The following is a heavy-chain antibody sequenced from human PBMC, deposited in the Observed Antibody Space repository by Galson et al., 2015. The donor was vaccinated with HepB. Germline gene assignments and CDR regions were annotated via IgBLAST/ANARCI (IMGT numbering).Heavy chain of an antibody. Sequence: SLRLSCAASGFIFRNYGMHWVRQAPGKGLQWVALISYDGSNKYYADSVKGRFTISRDNSKNTLYLQMNSLRAEDTAVYYCAKVGTTVTTFPYCFYYGMDVWGQGTTVTVSS. CDR2: ISYDGSNK. D-gene: IGHD4-17*01. J-gene: IGHJ6*02. CDR1: GFIFRNYG. V-gene: IGHV3-30*18. CDR3: AKVGTTVTTFPYCFYYGMDV.